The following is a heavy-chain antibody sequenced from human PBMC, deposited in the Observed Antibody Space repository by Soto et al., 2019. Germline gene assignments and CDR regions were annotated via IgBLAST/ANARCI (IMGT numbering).Heavy chain of an antibody. CDR3: VKDVRQQWRPDS. CDR1: GFTFTNYA. CDR2: ISATGNTI. Sequence: EVQVLESGGGLVQRGGSLRLSCAASGFTFTNYAMTWVRQAPGKGLEWVSAISATGNTIYYADAVRGRFTISRDNSKNIVYLQMDSLRAEDTAVYYCVKDVRQQWRPDSWGQGTLVRVSS. D-gene: IGHD6-19*01. J-gene: IGHJ4*02. V-gene: IGHV3-23*01.